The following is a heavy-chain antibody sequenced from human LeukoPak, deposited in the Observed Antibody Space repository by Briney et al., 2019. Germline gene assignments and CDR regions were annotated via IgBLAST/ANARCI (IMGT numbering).Heavy chain of an antibody. Sequence: GGSLRLSCAASGFTVSSNYMSWVRQAPGKGLEWVSAISGSGGSTYYADSVKGRFTISRDNSKNTLYLQMNSLRAEDTAVYYCAKETTVTIFGVVNPVFDYWGQGTLVTVSS. CDR1: GFTVSSNY. CDR2: ISGSGGST. V-gene: IGHV3-23*01. J-gene: IGHJ4*02. CDR3: AKETTVTIFGVVNPVFDY. D-gene: IGHD3-3*01.